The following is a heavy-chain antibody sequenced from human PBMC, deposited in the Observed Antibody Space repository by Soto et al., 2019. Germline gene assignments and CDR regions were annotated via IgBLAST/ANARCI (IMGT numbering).Heavy chain of an antibody. J-gene: IGHJ4*02. CDR2: MSGSSSTT. CDR1: GLTFSNYA. CDR3: AKNQERELPRVIDF. D-gene: IGHD1-7*01. V-gene: IGHV3-23*01. Sequence: GGSLRLSSATSGLTFSNYAMSWVRQAPGGGLEWVSSMSGSSSTTYYADSVRGRFTISRDRSKNTLYLQMSSPRAEDTALYYCAKNQERELPRVIDFWGQGTLVTVSS.